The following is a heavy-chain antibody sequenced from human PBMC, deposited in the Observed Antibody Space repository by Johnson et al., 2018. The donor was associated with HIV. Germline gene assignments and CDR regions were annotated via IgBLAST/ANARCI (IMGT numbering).Heavy chain of an antibody. J-gene: IGHJ3*02. CDR2: IYSGGST. CDR1: GFTFDDYG. CDR3: ARDQAYSSSWEGVFDI. D-gene: IGHD6-13*01. V-gene: IGHV3-66*01. Sequence: VQLVESGGGVVRPGGSLRLSCAASGFTFDDYGMSWVRQAPGKGLEWVSVIYSGGSTYYADSVRGRFTISRDNSKNTLYLQMSSLRAEDTAMYYCARDQAYSSSWEGVFDIWGQGTRVIVSS.